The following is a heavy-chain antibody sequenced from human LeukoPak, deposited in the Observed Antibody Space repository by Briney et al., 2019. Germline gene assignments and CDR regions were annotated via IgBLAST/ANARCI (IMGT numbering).Heavy chain of an antibody. CDR3: ARSLSGSSWYVGAFDI. D-gene: IGHD6-13*01. CDR1: GFTFSSYS. J-gene: IGHJ3*02. V-gene: IGHV3-21*01. CDR2: ISSSSSYI. Sequence: PGGSLRLSCAASGFTFSSYSMNWVRQAPGKGLEWVSSISSSSSYIYYADSVKGRFTISRDNAKNSLYLQMDSLRAEDTAVYYCARSLSGSSWYVGAFDIWGQGTMVTVSS.